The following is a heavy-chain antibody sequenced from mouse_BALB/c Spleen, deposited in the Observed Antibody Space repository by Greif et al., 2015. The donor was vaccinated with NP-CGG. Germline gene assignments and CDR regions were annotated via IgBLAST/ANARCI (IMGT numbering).Heavy chain of an antibody. Sequence: ESGPGLVKPSQSLSLTCTVTGYSITSDYAWNWIRQFPGNKLEWMGYISHSGSTSYNPSLKSRISITRDTSKNQFFLQLNSVTTEDTATYYCASYYGNYYAMDYWGQGTSVTVSS. CDR3: ASYYGNYYAMDY. CDR2: ISHSGST. J-gene: IGHJ4*01. D-gene: IGHD2-1*01. CDR1: GYSITSDYA. V-gene: IGHV3-2*02.